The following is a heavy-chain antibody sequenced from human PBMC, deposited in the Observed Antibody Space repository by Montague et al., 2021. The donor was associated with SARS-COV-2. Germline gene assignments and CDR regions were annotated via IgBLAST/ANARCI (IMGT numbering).Heavy chain of an antibody. CDR2: IYSGGST. D-gene: IGHD6-13*01. CDR3: ARDTPKQLNYYYGMDV. CDR1: GFTVSSNY. J-gene: IGHJ6*02. V-gene: IGHV3-66*01. Sequence: SLRLSCAASGFTVSSNYMSWVRQAPGKGLEWVSDIYSGGSTYYADSVKGRFTISRDSSKNTVYLQMNSLRAEDTAVYYCARDTPKQLNYYYGMDVWGQGTTVTVSS.